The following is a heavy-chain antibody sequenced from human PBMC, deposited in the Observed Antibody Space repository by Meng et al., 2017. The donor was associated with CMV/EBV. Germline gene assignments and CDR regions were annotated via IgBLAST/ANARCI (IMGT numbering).Heavy chain of an antibody. CDR1: GGSFSGYY. CDR3: VRGGIAAAGPFDY. D-gene: IGHD6-13*01. V-gene: IGHV4-34*01. J-gene: IGHJ4*02. Sequence: QVQLNKGGPGLLKPSETLSLTCAVYGGSFSGYYWSWIRQPPGKGLEWIGEINHSGSTNYNPSLKSRVTISVDTSKNQFSLKLSSVTAADTAVYYCVRGGIAAAGPFDYWGQGTLVTVSS. CDR2: INHSGST.